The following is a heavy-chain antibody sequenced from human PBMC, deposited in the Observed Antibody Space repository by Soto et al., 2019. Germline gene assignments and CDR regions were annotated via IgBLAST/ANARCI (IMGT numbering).Heavy chain of an antibody. CDR1: GFDFSSYW. Sequence: EVQLVESGGDLVQPGGSLRLSCAASGFDFSSYWMTWVRQAPGKGLQWVAIIRQDGSEEKYVDSVRGRFTISRDNAKNLVYLQMNSLRAEDMAVYYCMTTTRGGPFDYWGRGTLVTVSS. D-gene: IGHD1-1*01. CDR2: IRQDGSEE. V-gene: IGHV3-7*03. J-gene: IGHJ4*02. CDR3: MTTTRGGPFDY.